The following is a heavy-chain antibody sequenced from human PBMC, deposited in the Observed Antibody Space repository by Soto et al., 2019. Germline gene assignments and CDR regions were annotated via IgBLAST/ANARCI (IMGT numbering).Heavy chain of an antibody. J-gene: IGHJ5*02. D-gene: IGHD3-22*01. CDR3: ARGGKGLLQPNWFDP. CDR1: GFTFSSYA. Sequence: GGSLRLSCAASGFTFSSYAMHWVRQAPGKGLEWVAVISYDGSNKYYADSVMGRLSISRDNSRNTLYLQMNSLRAEDTAVYYCARGGKGLLQPNWFDPWGQGNLVTVSS. V-gene: IGHV3-30-3*01. CDR2: ISYDGSNK.